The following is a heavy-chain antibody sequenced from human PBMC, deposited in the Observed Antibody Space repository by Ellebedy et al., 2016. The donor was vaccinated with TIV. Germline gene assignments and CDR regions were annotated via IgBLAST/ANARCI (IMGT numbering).Heavy chain of an antibody. D-gene: IGHD3/OR15-3a*01. CDR1: GGSISSSSYY. Sequence: SETLSLTXTVSGGSISSSSYYWGWIRQPPGKGLEWIGTIYYSGSTYYNPSLQSRVTISVDTSKSQFSLKLSSVTAADTAVYYCARQGAISIFGLLRVSWFDPWGQGTLVTVSS. CDR3: ARQGAISIFGLLRVSWFDP. J-gene: IGHJ5*02. CDR2: IYYSGST. V-gene: IGHV4-39*01.